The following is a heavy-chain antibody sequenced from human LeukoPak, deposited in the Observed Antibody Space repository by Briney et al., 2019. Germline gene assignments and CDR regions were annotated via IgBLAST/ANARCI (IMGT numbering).Heavy chain of an antibody. CDR3: ARIEGDYGVFVF. D-gene: IGHD4-17*01. CDR2: IIPVFGTT. CDR1: GGTFKTYA. V-gene: IGHV1-69*05. J-gene: IGHJ4*02. Sequence: SVKVSCKASGGTFKTYAFNWVRHAPGQGLEWMGRIIPVFGTTHYAQKYQGRLTITTDEFASTVYMELSSLRSQDTAIYYCARIEGDYGVFVFWGQGTLVTVSS.